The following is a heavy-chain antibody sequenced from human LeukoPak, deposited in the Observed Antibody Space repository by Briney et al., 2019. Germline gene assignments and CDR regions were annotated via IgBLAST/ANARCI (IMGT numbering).Heavy chain of an antibody. CDR1: GFTFSHYA. Sequence: GGSLRLSCAASGFTFSHYALSWVRQAPGKGLQWVSSISGSSGSTYYADSVKGRFTISRDNSNNTLYLKMDSLRAEDTGVYYCAKVRTGHYFDYWGQGTLVTVTS. D-gene: IGHD3/OR15-3a*01. CDR3: AKVRTGHYFDY. J-gene: IGHJ4*02. CDR2: ISGSSGST. V-gene: IGHV3-23*01.